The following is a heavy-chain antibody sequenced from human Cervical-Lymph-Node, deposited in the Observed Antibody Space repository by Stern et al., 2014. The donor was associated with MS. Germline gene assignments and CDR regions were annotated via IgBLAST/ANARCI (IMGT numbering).Heavy chain of an antibody. V-gene: IGHV4-31*03. CDR1: GGSISSGGHY. CDR2: IYYSGGT. J-gene: IGHJ5*02. CDR3: ASRWSGTYYGQNWFDP. Sequence: VQLVESGPGLVKPSQTLSLTCTVSGGSISSGGHYWSWIRQHPGKGLEWIGYIYYSGGTFYNPSLKGRVSISLDTSKNQFSLKLSSVTAADTAVYYCASRWSGTYYGQNWFDPWGQGTLVTVSS. D-gene: IGHD1-26*01.